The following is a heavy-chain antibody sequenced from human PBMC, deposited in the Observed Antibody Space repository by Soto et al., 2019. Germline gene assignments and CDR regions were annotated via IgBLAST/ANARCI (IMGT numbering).Heavy chain of an antibody. Sequence: SETLSLTCTVSGGSISVFFWTWVRQPPGMPLEGLGHVAASGSTAYNPSLRSRLSLSLDVSKNRFSLELTSVTAADTATYFCARGGSTHYYYGLDVWGQGTTVTVSS. CDR2: VAASGST. CDR3: ARGGSTHYYYGLDV. V-gene: IGHV4-4*07. CDR1: GGSISVFF. J-gene: IGHJ6*02.